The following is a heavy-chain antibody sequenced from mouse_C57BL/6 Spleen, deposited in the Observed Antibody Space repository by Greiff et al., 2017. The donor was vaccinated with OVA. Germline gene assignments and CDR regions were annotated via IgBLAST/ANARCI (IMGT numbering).Heavy chain of an antibody. Sequence: EVQRVESEGGLVQPGSSMKLSCTASGFTFSDYYMAWVRQVPEKGLEWVANINYDGSSTYYLDSLKSRFIISRDNAKNILYLQMSSLKSEDTATYYCARAPSRGYFDYWGQGTTLTVSS. J-gene: IGHJ2*01. CDR2: INYDGSST. CDR3: ARAPSRGYFDY. CDR1: GFTFSDYY. D-gene: IGHD3-3*01. V-gene: IGHV5-16*01.